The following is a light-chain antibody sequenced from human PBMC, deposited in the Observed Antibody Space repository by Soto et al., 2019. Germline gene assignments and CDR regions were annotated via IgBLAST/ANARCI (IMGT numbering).Light chain of an antibody. Sequence: QSALTQPASVSGSPGQSITIPCTGTNSDIGGYNYVSWYRHHPGKAPKLMIYGVTNRPSGVSNRFSGSKSGNTASLTISGLQDEDEADYYCSSYRSITIVVFGGGTKVTVL. CDR3: SSYRSITIVV. J-gene: IGLJ2*01. CDR1: NSDIGGYNY. CDR2: GVT. V-gene: IGLV2-14*01.